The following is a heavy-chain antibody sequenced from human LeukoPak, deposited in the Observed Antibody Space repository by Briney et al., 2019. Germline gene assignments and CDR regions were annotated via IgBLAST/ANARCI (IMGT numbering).Heavy chain of an antibody. Sequence: GGSLRLSCAASGFTFSSYWMSWVRQAPGKGLEWVAVISYDGSNKYYADSVKGRFTISRDNSKNTLYLQMNSLRAEDTAVYYCARVGSSSSCFDYWGQGTLVTVSS. V-gene: IGHV3-30-3*01. CDR1: GFTFSSYW. CDR2: ISYDGSNK. J-gene: IGHJ4*02. D-gene: IGHD6-6*01. CDR3: ARVGSSSSCFDY.